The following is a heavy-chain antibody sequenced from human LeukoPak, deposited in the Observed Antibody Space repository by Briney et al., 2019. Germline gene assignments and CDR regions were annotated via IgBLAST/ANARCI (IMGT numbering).Heavy chain of an antibody. V-gene: IGHV4-4*02. Sequence: SETLSLTCAVSGDSIYSNNWWSWVRQSPGKGLEWIGENYHTGRTNSNPSLKSRVTISVDMSKNQFSLRLTSVTAADTAVYYCARKGTVTTLDYWGQGTLVTVSS. D-gene: IGHD4-17*01. CDR3: ARKGTVTTLDY. CDR1: GDSIYSNNW. CDR2: NYHTGRT. J-gene: IGHJ4*02.